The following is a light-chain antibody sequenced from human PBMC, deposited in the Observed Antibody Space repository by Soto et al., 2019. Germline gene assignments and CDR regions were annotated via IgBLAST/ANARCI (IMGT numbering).Light chain of an antibody. V-gene: IGLV2-8*01. Sequence: QSALTQPPSASGSPGQSVTISCTGTSSDVGAYNYVSWYQQHPGKAPKVMIFEVSKRPSRVPDRFSGSKSGNTASLTVSGLQAEDEADYYCSSFAGSNEVVFGGGTKLTVL. CDR2: EVS. J-gene: IGLJ3*02. CDR1: SSDVGAYNY. CDR3: SSFAGSNEVV.